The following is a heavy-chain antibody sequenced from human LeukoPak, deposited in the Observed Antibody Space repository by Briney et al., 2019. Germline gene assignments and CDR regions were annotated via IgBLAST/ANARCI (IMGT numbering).Heavy chain of an antibody. Sequence: PVKVSCKASGYTFTGYYMHWVRQAPGQGLEWMGGIIPIFGTANYAQKFQGRVTITADKSTSTAYMELSSLRSEDTAVYYCASGWFGELFHLDYWGQGTLVTVSS. CDR3: ASGWFGELFHLDY. CDR1: GYTFTGYY. J-gene: IGHJ4*02. V-gene: IGHV1-69*06. D-gene: IGHD3-10*01. CDR2: IIPIFGTA.